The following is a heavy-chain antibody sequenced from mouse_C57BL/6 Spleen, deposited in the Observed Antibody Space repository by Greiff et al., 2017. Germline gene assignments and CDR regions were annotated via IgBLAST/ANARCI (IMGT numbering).Heavy chain of an antibody. D-gene: IGHD3-2*02. CDR3: TREDSAGYSAWFAY. J-gene: IGHJ3*01. V-gene: IGHV1-15*01. CDR1: GYTFTDYE. CDR2: IAPVTGGT. Sequence: QVQLQQSGAELVRPGASVTLSCKASGYTFTDYEMPWVKQTPVHSLEWIGAIAPVTGGTAYNQKFKGEARLTADKSSSTAYMELRSLTSEDSAVYYCTREDSAGYSAWFAYWGQGTLVTVSA.